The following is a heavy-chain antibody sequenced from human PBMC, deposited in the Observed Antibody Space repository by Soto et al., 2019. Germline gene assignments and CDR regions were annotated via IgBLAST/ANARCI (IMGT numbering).Heavy chain of an antibody. CDR2: IWYDGSNK. CDR1: GFTFSSYG. Sequence: GGSLRLSCAPSGFTFSSYGMHWARQAPGKGLEWVAVIWYDGSNKVYANSVKGRFTISRDNSKNTLYLQMNSLRAEDTAVYYCARDLSGDYGALDTWGQGTMVTVSS. D-gene: IGHD4-17*01. V-gene: IGHV3-33*01. J-gene: IGHJ3*02. CDR3: ARDLSGDYGALDT.